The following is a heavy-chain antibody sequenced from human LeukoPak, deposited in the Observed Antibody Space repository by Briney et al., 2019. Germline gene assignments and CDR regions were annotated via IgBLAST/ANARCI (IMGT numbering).Heavy chain of an antibody. J-gene: IGHJ5*02. Sequence: GASVKVSCKVSGYTLTELSMHWVRQAPGKGLEWMGGFDPEDGETIYAQKFQGRVTMTEDTSTDTAYMELSSLRSEDTAVYYCARGQFFRTVTTSLDWFDPWGQGTLVTVSS. V-gene: IGHV1-24*01. CDR3: ARGQFFRTVTTSLDWFDP. D-gene: IGHD4-17*01. CDR2: FDPEDGET. CDR1: GYTLTELS.